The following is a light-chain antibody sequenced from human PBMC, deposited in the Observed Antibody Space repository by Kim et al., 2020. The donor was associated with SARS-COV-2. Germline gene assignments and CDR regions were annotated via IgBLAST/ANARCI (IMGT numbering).Light chain of an antibody. CDR1: KLGDKY. Sequence: SVSPGQTASITCSGDKLGDKYACWYQQKPGQSPVLVIYQDDKRPSGIPERFSGSNSGNTATLTISGTQAMDEADYYCQAWDSSTATFGGGTKVTVL. CDR3: QAWDSSTAT. CDR2: QDD. J-gene: IGLJ2*01. V-gene: IGLV3-1*01.